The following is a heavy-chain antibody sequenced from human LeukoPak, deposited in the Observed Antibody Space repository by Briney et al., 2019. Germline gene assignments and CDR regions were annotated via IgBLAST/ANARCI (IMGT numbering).Heavy chain of an antibody. Sequence: GGSLRLSCAASGFTFISYGMHWVRQAPGKGLEWVAVISYDGSNKYYADSVKGRFIISRDNAKNSLYLQMNSLRADDTAVYYCARWYGAFDHWGQGTRVTVSS. CDR1: GFTFISYG. V-gene: IGHV3-30*03. D-gene: IGHD1-14*01. CDR2: ISYDGSNK. J-gene: IGHJ4*02. CDR3: ARWYGAFDH.